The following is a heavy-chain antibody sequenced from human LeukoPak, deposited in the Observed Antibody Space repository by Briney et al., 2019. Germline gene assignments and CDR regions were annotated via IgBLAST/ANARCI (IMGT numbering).Heavy chain of an antibody. J-gene: IGHJ3*02. CDR2: ISGSGGST. D-gene: IGHD3-22*01. CDR3: ARDYYSYSRGSWAFDI. V-gene: IGHV3-23*01. CDR1: GFTFSSYA. Sequence: GGSLRLFCAASGFTFSSYAMTWVRQAPGKGLEWVSGISGSGGSTYYADSVKGRFTISRDTARNSLYLQMNSLRAEDTAVYYCARDYYSYSRGSWAFDIWGQGTMVTVSS.